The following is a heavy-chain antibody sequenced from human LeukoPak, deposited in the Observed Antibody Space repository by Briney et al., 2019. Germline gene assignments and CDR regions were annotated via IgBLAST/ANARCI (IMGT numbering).Heavy chain of an antibody. D-gene: IGHD6-19*01. J-gene: IGHJ4*02. Sequence: SETLSLTCAVYGGSFSGYYWSWIRRPPGKGLEWIGEINHSGSTNYNPSLKSRVTVSADTSKNQFSLKLSSVTAADTAVYYCARAREAVAIDYWGQGTLVTVSS. CDR1: GGSFSGYY. V-gene: IGHV4-34*01. CDR3: ARAREAVAIDY. CDR2: INHSGST.